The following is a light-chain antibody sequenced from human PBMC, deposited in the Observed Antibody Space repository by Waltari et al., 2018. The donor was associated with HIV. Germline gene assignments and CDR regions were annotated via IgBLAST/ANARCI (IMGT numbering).Light chain of an antibody. J-gene: IGKJ3*01. CDR1: QDISNY. V-gene: IGKV1-33*01. CDR3: QQYDNLPFT. Sequence: DIQMTQSPSSLSASVGDRVTITCQASQDISNYLNWYQQKPGKAPRLLIYDASNLETGVPSRFIGSGSGTLFTFTITSLQPEDIATYYCQQYDNLPFTFGPGAKVDIK. CDR2: DAS.